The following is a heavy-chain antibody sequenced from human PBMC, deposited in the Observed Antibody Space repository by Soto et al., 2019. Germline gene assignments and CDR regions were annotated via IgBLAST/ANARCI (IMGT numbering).Heavy chain of an antibody. D-gene: IGHD3-16*01. J-gene: IGHJ6*02. Sequence: GGSLRLSCAASGFTLSSYAMSWARQAPGKGLEWVSVISGSGGSTYYADSVRGRFTISRDNSKNTLYLQINSLRAEDTAIYYCAKRKGLWQGMDVWGQGTTVTVSS. CDR3: AKRKGLWQGMDV. CDR2: ISGSGGST. V-gene: IGHV3-23*01. CDR1: GFTLSSYA.